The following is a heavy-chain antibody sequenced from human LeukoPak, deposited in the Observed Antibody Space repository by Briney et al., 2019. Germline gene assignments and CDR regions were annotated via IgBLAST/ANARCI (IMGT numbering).Heavy chain of an antibody. D-gene: IGHD4-17*01. J-gene: IGHJ3*02. CDR3: TYGDSQAFDI. CDR1: GFTFSSYA. CDR2: IYSGGST. Sequence: GGSLRLSCAASGFTFSSYAMSWVRQAPGKGLEWVSVIYSGGSTYYADSVKGRFTISGDNSKNTLYLQMNSLRAEDTAVYYCTYGDSQAFDIWGQGTMVTVSS. V-gene: IGHV3-66*01.